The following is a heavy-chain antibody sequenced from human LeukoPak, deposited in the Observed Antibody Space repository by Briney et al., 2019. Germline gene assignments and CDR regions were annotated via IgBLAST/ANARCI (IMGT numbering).Heavy chain of an antibody. CDR2: ISSSSSYI. J-gene: IGHJ4*02. D-gene: IGHD4-11*01. CDR3: AREDYSNLDFDY. V-gene: IGHV3-21*01. CDR1: GFTFSSYS. Sequence: GSLRLSCAASGFTFSSYSMNWVRRAPGKGLEWVSSISSSSSYIYYADSVKGRFTISRDNAKNSLYLQMNSLRAEDTAVYYCAREDYSNLDFDYWGQGTLVTVSS.